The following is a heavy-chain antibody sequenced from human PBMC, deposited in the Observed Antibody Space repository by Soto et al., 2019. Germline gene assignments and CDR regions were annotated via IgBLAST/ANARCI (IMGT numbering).Heavy chain of an antibody. CDR2: VAHDGTSK. V-gene: IGHV3-30-3*01. D-gene: IGHD2-21*01. CDR3: ARDRRITGIVAALDL. Sequence: QVQLVESGGGVVQPGRSLRLSCAASGFTFSNHAMHWVRRAPGKGLEWVALVAHDGTSKYYAGSVKGRFTISSDKSTNTLFLQMDSLNTEDTAVYYCARDRRITGIVAALDLWGRGTLVTVPS. CDR1: GFTFSNHA. J-gene: IGHJ5*02.